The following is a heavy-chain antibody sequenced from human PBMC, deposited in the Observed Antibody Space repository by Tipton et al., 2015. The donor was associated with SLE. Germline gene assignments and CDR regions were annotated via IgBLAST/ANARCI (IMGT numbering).Heavy chain of an antibody. Sequence: TLSLTCTLSGGSISSSSYYWGWIRQPPGKGLEWIGSIYYSGSTYYNPSLKSRVTISVDTSKNQFSLKLSSVTAADTAVYYCARHAAVVGNFQHWGPGTLVTVSS. CDR1: GGSISSSSYY. D-gene: IGHD6-19*01. CDR2: IYYSGST. V-gene: IGHV4-39*01. CDR3: ARHAAVVGNFQH. J-gene: IGHJ1*01.